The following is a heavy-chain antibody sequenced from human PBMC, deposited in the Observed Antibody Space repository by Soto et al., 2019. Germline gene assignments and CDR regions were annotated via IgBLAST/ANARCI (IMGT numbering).Heavy chain of an antibody. CDR3: ARREVCSGGSCYNWFDP. V-gene: IGHV4-59*08. CDR1: GGSISSYY. D-gene: IGHD2-15*01. J-gene: IGHJ5*02. CDR2: IYYSGST. Sequence: SQTLSLTCTVSGGSISSYYWSWIRQPPGKGLEWIGYIYYSGSTNYNPSLKSRVTISVDTSKNQFSLNLSSVTAADTAVYYCARREVCSGGSCYNWFDPWGQGTLVTVSS.